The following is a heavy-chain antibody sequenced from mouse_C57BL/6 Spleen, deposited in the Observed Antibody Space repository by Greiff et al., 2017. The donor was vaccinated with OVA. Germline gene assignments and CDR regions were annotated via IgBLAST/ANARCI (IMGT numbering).Heavy chain of an antibody. V-gene: IGHV1-64*01. Sequence: VQLQQPGAELVKPGASVKLSCKASGYTFTSYWMHWVKQRPGQGLEWIGMIHPNSGSTNYNEKFKSKATLTVDKSSSTAYMQLSSLTSEDSAVYYCARRGAVVATSEDHYAMDYWGQGTSVTVSS. J-gene: IGHJ4*01. CDR1: GYTFTSYW. D-gene: IGHD1-1*01. CDR3: ARRGAVVATSEDHYAMDY. CDR2: IHPNSGST.